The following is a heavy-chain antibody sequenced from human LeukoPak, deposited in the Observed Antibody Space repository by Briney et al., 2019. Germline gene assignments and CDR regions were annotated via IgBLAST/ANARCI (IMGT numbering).Heavy chain of an antibody. J-gene: IGHJ3*02. CDR3: ARVYSSSWSDAFDI. V-gene: IGHV3-23*01. Sequence: PGGSLRLSCAASGFTFSSYAMSWVRQAPGKGLEWVSTISGTSGSTLYADSVKGRFAISRDNSKNTLYLQMNRLRAEDTAVYYCARVYSSSWSDAFDIWGQGTMVTVSS. D-gene: IGHD6-13*01. CDR1: GFTFSSYA. CDR2: ISGTSGST.